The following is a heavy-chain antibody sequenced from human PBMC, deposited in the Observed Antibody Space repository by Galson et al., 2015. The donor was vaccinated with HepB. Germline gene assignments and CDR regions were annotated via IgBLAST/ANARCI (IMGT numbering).Heavy chain of an antibody. Sequence: SVKVSCKASGYTFTSYGISWVRQAPGQGLEWMGWISAYNGNTNYAQKLQGRVTMTTDTSTSTAYMELRSLRSDDTAVYYCARDMFRAARLHGLVLDYWGQGTLVTVSS. CDR1: GYTFTSYG. V-gene: IGHV1-18*01. J-gene: IGHJ4*02. CDR2: ISAYNGNT. D-gene: IGHD3-10*02. CDR3: ARDMFRAARLHGLVLDY.